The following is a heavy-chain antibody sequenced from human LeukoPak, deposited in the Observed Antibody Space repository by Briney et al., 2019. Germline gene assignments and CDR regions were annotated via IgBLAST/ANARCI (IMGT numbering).Heavy chain of an antibody. CDR3: ARDGTVNPYNWFDP. CDR1: GGSISSYY. D-gene: IGHD3-10*01. CDR2: IYYSGST. V-gene: IGHV4-59*01. J-gene: IGHJ5*02. Sequence: SETLSLTCTVSGGSISSYYWSWIRQPPGKGLEWIGYIYYSGSTSYNPSLKSRVTISVDTSKNQFSLKLSSVTAADTAVYYCARDGTVNPYNWFDPWGQGTLVTVSS.